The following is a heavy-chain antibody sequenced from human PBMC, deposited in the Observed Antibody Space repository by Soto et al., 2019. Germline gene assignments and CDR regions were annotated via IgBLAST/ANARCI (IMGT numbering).Heavy chain of an antibody. Sequence: GGSLRLSCAASGFTFSSYAMSWVRQAPGKGLEWVSAISGSGGSTYYADSVKGRFTISRDNSKNTLYLQMNSLRAEDTAVYYCAKAGSAGIAPPFLMIFDYWGQGTLVTVSS. CDR3: AKAGSAGIAPPFLMIFDY. CDR2: ISGSGGST. J-gene: IGHJ4*02. D-gene: IGHD6-13*01. V-gene: IGHV3-23*01. CDR1: GFTFSSYA.